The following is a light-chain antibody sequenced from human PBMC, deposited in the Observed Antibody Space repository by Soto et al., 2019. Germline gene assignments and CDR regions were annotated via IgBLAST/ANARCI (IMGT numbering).Light chain of an antibody. CDR2: GAS. Sequence: EIVLTQSPGTLSLSPGERATLSCRASQSVSTSYLAWYQQKPGQAPRLLIYGASSRATGIPDRFSGSGSGTDFTLTISRLAPEDFAVYYCQQYDSSVCTFGQGTKLEIK. V-gene: IGKV3-20*01. CDR1: QSVSTSY. J-gene: IGKJ1*01. CDR3: QQYDSSVCT.